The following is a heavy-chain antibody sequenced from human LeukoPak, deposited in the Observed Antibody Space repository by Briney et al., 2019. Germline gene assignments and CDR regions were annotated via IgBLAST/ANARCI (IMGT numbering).Heavy chain of an antibody. CDR2: IWYDGTKK. J-gene: IGHJ6*02. CDR3: ARDLAIFGNDYGVDL. D-gene: IGHD3-3*01. V-gene: IGHV3-33*01. Sequence: GGSLRLSCAASGSTFSGHGMHWVRQAPGKGLEWVAVIWYDGTKKYYADSVKGRFTISRDNSKNTLYLQMNSVRAEDTAVYYCARDLAIFGNDYGVDLWGQGTTVTVSS. CDR1: GSTFSGHG.